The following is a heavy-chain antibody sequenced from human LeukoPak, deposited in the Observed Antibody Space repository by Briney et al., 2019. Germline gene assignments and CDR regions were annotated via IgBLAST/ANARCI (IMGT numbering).Heavy chain of an antibody. CDR1: GGTFSGYS. CDR2: IIPMLNKV. Sequence: SVKASCKASGGTFSGYSIIWVRQAPGQGPEWMGGIIPMLNKVNCAQKFQGRVTITADESTTTAYMELSSLISDDTALYYCARRDVSTRHFDYWGQGTLVTVSS. D-gene: IGHD5/OR15-5a*01. CDR3: ARRDVSTRHFDY. J-gene: IGHJ4*02. V-gene: IGHV1-69*10.